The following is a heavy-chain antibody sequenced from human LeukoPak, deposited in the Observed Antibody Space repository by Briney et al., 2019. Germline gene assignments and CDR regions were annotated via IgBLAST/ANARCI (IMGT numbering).Heavy chain of an antibody. CDR1: GGSFSGYY. D-gene: IGHD3-3*01. V-gene: IGHV4-34*01. CDR3: ARGVFLVPRSDYYYYYMDV. CDR2: INHSGST. Sequence: KPSETLSLTCAVYGGSFSGYYSSWIRQPPGKGLEWIGEINHSGSTNYNPSLKSRVTISVDTSKNQFSLKLSSVTAADTAVYYCARGVFLVPRSDYYYYYMDVWGKGTTVTVSS. J-gene: IGHJ6*03.